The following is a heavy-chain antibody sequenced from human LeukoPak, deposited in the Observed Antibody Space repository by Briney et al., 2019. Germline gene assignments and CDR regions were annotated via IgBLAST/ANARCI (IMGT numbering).Heavy chain of an antibody. D-gene: IGHD3-22*01. CDR2: ISYDGSNK. CDR1: GFTFSSYA. J-gene: IGHJ1*01. CDR3: ARGPPSFEYYYDLGYFQH. V-gene: IGHV3-30-3*01. Sequence: PGRSLRLSCAASGFTFSSYAMHWVRQAPGKGLEWVAVISYDGSNKYYADSVKGRFTISRDNSKNTLYLQMNSLRAEDTAVYYCARGPPSFEYYYDLGYFQHWGQGTLVTVSS.